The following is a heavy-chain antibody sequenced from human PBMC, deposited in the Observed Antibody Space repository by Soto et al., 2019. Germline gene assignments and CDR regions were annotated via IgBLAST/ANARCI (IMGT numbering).Heavy chain of an antibody. V-gene: IGHV4-30-2*01. Sequence: QLQLQESGSGLVKPSQTLSLTCGVSGGSINSGDYAWSWIRQPPGKGLEWMGYIYHSGSTYYNPSLNIRVTILVDRSKNQFSLKLSSVTAADTAVYYCAGIRIAAAGGGLYVWGQGTTVTVSS. J-gene: IGHJ6*02. CDR3: AGIRIAAAGGGLYV. CDR1: GGSINSGDYA. D-gene: IGHD6-13*01. CDR2: IYHSGST.